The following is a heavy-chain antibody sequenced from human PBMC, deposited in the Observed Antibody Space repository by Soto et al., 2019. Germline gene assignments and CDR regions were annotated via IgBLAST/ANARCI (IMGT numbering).Heavy chain of an antibody. D-gene: IGHD6-6*01. CDR2: IYTSGST. J-gene: IGHJ4*02. Sequence: XETLSLTCTVAGGSISSYYWSWIRQPAGKGLEWIGRIYTSGSTNYNPSLKSRVTMSVDTSKNQFSLKLSSVTAADTAVYYCAREDSSSLNFDYWGQGNLVTVSS. CDR1: GGSISSYY. V-gene: IGHV4-4*07. CDR3: AREDSSSLNFDY.